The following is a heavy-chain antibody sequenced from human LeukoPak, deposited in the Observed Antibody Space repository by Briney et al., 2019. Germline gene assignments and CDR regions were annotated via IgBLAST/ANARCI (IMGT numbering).Heavy chain of an antibody. CDR1: GGSVSSGSYY. Sequence: SETLSLTCTVSGGSVSSGSYYWSWIRQPPGKGLEWIGYIYYSGSTNYNPSLKSRVTISVDTSKNQFSLKLSSVTAADTAVYYCAREGFLGDAFDIWGQGTMVTVSS. CDR2: IYYSGST. D-gene: IGHD2/OR15-2a*01. CDR3: AREGFLGDAFDI. V-gene: IGHV4-61*01. J-gene: IGHJ3*02.